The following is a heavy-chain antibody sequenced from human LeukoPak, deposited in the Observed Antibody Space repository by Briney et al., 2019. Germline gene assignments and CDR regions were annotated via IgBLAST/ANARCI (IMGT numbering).Heavy chain of an antibody. CDR2: IWYDGSNK. J-gene: IGHJ4*02. D-gene: IGHD3-10*01. V-gene: IGHV3-33*01. Sequence: EGSLRLSCAASGFTFSSYGMHWVRQAPGKGLEWVAVIWYDGSNKYYADSVKGRFTISRDNSKNTLYLQMNSLRAEDTAVYYCARDLRSWDLTYFDYWGQGTLVTVSS. CDR3: ARDLRSWDLTYFDY. CDR1: GFTFSSYG.